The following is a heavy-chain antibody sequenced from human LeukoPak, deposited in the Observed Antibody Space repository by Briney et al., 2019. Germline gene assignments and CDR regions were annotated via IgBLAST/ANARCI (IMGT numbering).Heavy chain of an antibody. V-gene: IGHV3-23*01. D-gene: IGHD5-24*01. CDR2: ISPSGADT. CDR1: GFTFSSYS. Sequence: QPGGSLRLSCAASGFTFSSYSMNWVRQAPGKGLEWVSTISPSGADTYYADSVKGRFTISRDISKNTLYLQMNSLRPEDTAVYYCARRAYNWGAFDIWGQGTMVTVSS. J-gene: IGHJ3*02. CDR3: ARRAYNWGAFDI.